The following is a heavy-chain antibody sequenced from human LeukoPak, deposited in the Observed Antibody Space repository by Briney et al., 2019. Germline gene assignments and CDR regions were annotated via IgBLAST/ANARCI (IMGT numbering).Heavy chain of an antibody. J-gene: IGHJ4*02. V-gene: IGHV3-30-3*01. CDR3: ARRAANQYSGSYPDY. CDR1: GFTFSSYA. D-gene: IGHD1-26*01. CDR2: TSYDGSNK. Sequence: PGRSLRLSCAASGFTFSSYAMHWVRQAPGKGLEWVAVTSYDGSNKYYADSVKGRFTISRDNSKNTLYLQMNSLRAEDTAVYYCARRAANQYSGSYPDYWGQGTLVTVSS.